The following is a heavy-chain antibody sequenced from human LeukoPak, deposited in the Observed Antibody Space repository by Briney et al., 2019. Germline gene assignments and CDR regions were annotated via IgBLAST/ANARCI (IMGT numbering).Heavy chain of an antibody. D-gene: IGHD2-15*01. CDR1: GGSISTYY. CDR3: ARRYCSGGSCYSGLDY. J-gene: IGHJ4*02. Sequence: SETLSLTCTVSGGSISTYYWSWIRQPPGKGLEWIGYIYSSGSTNYNPSLKSRVTISVDTSKNQFSLKLSSVTAADTAVYYCARRYCSGGSCYSGLDYWGQGTLATVSS. CDR2: IYSSGST. V-gene: IGHV4-59*01.